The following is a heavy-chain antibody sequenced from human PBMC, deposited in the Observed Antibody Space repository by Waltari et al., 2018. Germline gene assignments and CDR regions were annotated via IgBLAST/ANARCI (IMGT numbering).Heavy chain of an antibody. Sequence: QVQLQESGPGLVKPSETLSLACSVAGDSITRSSLSWGRIRQPPGKGLEWIGTIDSSATIYYNPSLNRRVTISEDTSKNQVSLRLRSVTAADTAVYYCARSGNYDILTGYSPDAFDVWGQGTMVTVSS. CDR2: IDSSATI. J-gene: IGHJ3*01. D-gene: IGHD3-9*01. V-gene: IGHV4-39*01. CDR1: GDSITRSSLS. CDR3: ARSGNYDILTGYSPDAFDV.